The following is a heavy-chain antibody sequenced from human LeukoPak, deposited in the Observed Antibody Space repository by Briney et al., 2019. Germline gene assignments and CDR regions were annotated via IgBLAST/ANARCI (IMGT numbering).Heavy chain of an antibody. D-gene: IGHD3-3*01. CDR3: AKRRDFWSGSPDYGMDV. CDR1: GFIFNGYA. J-gene: IGHJ6*02. V-gene: IGHV3-23*01. CDR2: IIGSGDRI. Sequence: GGSLRLSCAASGFIFNGYAMSWVRQFPGKGLEWVSGIIGSGDRIYLADSVKGRFTVSRDNSRNTVFLVMNSLKDEDTAIYFCAKRRDFWSGSPDYGMDVWGQGTTVTVSS.